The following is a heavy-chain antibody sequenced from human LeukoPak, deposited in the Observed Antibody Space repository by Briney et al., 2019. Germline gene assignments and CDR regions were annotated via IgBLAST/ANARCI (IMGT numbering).Heavy chain of an antibody. V-gene: IGHV5-51*01. J-gene: IGHJ3*02. CDR1: GYSFTSYW. CDR2: IYPGDSDT. CDR3: ARQQYYDSSRYWGSAFDI. D-gene: IGHD3-22*01. Sequence: GESLKISCKGSGYSFTSYWIAWVRQMPGKGLEWMGIIYPGDSDTIYSPSFQGQVTISADRSISTAYLQWRSLKASDTAMYYCARQQYYDSSRYWGSAFDIWGQGTVVTVSS.